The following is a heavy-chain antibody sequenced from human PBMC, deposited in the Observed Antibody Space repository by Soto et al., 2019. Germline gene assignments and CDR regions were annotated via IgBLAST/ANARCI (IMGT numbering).Heavy chain of an antibody. Sequence: QVQLVQSGAEVKKPGSSVKVSCKASGGTFSSYAISWVRQAPGQGLEWMGGIIPIFGTANYAQKFQGRVTITAEESTSTAYMELSSLRSDDTAVYYCARVVTIFGVVITRWFDPWGQGTLVTVSS. CDR2: IIPIFGTA. J-gene: IGHJ5*02. CDR3: ARVVTIFGVVITRWFDP. CDR1: GGTFSSYA. V-gene: IGHV1-69*12. D-gene: IGHD3-3*01.